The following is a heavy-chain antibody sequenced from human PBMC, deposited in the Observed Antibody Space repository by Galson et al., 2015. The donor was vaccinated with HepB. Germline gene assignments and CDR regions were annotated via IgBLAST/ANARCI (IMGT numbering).Heavy chain of an antibody. Sequence: SVKVSCKASGGTFSSYAISWVRQAPGQGLEWMGGIIPIFGTANYAQKFQGRVTITADESTSTAYMELSSLRSEDTAVYYCARVAKPATVLYSPNWFDPWGQGTLVTVSS. D-gene: IGHD2-2*01. CDR1: GGTFSSYA. J-gene: IGHJ5*02. CDR3: ARVAKPATVLYSPNWFDP. CDR2: IIPIFGTA. V-gene: IGHV1-69*13.